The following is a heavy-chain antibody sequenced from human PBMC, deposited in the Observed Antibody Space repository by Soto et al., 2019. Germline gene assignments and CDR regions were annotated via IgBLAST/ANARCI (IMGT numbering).Heavy chain of an antibody. CDR1: GGSFSGYY. Sequence: QVQLQQWGAGLLKPSETLSLTCAVYGGSFSGYYWSWIRQPPGKGLEWIGEINHSGSTNYNPSLKSRVTRSVDTSKNQFSLMLSSVTAADTAVYYCARGRVAAGRGFDYWVQGTLVTVSS. D-gene: IGHD6-13*01. V-gene: IGHV4-34*01. CDR3: ARGRVAAGRGFDY. J-gene: IGHJ4*02. CDR2: INHSGST.